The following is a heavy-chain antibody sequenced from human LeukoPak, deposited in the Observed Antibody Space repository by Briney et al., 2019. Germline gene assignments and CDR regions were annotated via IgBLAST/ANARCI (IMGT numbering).Heavy chain of an antibody. Sequence: PSETLSLTCTVSGGSISSYYWSWIRQPPGKGLEWIGYIYYSGSTNYNPSLKSRVTISVDTSKNQFSLKLSSVTAADTAVYYCARDGRSSGWYNWFDPWGQGTLVTVSS. D-gene: IGHD6-19*01. CDR3: ARDGRSSGWYNWFDP. J-gene: IGHJ5*02. CDR2: IYYSGST. V-gene: IGHV4-59*12. CDR1: GGSISSYY.